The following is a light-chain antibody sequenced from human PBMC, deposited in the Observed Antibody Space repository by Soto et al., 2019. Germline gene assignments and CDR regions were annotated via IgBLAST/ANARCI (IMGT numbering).Light chain of an antibody. J-gene: IGKJ2*01. CDR1: QSINNY. CDR2: AAT. CDR3: QQSYNSPYT. V-gene: IGKV1-39*01. Sequence: DIQMTQSPSSLSASLGDRVTITCRASQSINNYLNWYQQEEGKAPKLLIYAATSLQSGVPSRFSGSGSGTEFTLTISSLQPCDFATYYCQQSYNSPYTFGLGTKVDIK.